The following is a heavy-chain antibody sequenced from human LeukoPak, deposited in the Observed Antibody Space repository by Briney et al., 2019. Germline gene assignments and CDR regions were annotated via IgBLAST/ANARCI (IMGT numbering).Heavy chain of an antibody. V-gene: IGHV3-23*01. D-gene: IGHD5-18*01. CDR2: ISGSGGST. J-gene: IGHJ4*02. CDR3: ARDRIQLWSHDY. Sequence: PGGSLRLSCAASGFTFSNYAMSWARQAPGKGLEWVSAISGSGGSTYYADSVKGRFTISRDNSKNTLYLQMNSLRAEDTAVYYCARDRIQLWSHDYWGQGTLVTVSS. CDR1: GFTFSNYA.